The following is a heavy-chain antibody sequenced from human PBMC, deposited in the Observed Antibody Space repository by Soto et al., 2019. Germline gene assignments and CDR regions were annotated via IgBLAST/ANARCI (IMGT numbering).Heavy chain of an antibody. CDR3: ARDRSVDTAMVTGDYFDY. J-gene: IGHJ4*02. CDR2: IYYSGST. CDR1: GGSISSYY. D-gene: IGHD5-18*01. V-gene: IGHV4-59*01. Sequence: SETLSLTCTVSGGSISSYYWSWIRQPPGKGLEWIGYIYYSGSTNYNPSLKSRVTISVDTSKNQFSLKLSSVTAADTAVYYCARDRSVDTAMVTGDYFDYWGQGTLVTVSS.